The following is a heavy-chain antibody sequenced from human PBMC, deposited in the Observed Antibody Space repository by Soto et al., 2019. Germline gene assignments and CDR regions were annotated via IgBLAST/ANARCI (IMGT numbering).Heavy chain of an antibody. D-gene: IGHD5-12*01. CDR1: GFTFISYA. Sequence: VGSLSLSCATSGFTFISYAMSWVRHAPGKGLEWVSAISGSCGSTYYADSVKGRFAISRDNSKNTLYLQMNSLRAEDTAVYYCAKDPQGSGYVLDYWGQGTLVTVSS. V-gene: IGHV3-23*01. CDR3: AKDPQGSGYVLDY. CDR2: ISGSCGST. J-gene: IGHJ4*02.